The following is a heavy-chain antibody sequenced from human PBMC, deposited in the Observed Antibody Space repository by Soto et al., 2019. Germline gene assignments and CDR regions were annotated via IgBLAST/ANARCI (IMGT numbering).Heavy chain of an antibody. CDR3: GRIIGATSVES. J-gene: IGHJ4*01. CDR2: VHHDGNA. Sequence: SETLSLTCVVSGFGVRSTYFWGWIRQPPGKGLEWIGSVHHDGNAYYPPSVLGRVTISVDTANNQVSLSLRSVTAEDTATYYCGRIIGATSVESWGHGILVAVSS. CDR1: GFGVRSTYF. V-gene: IGHV4-38-2*01. D-gene: IGHD1-26*01.